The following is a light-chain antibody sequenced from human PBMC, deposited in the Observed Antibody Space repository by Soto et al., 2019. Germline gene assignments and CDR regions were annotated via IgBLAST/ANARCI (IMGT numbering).Light chain of an antibody. Sequence: EIVWTQSPGTLSLSPEERATLSCRASQSVSSSYLAWYQQKPGQAPRLLIYGASSRATGIPDRFSGSGSGTDFTLTISRLEAEDFAVYYCQQYGSSPPITFDQGTRLEIK. CDR2: GAS. CDR3: QQYGSSPPIT. J-gene: IGKJ5*01. CDR1: QSVSSSY. V-gene: IGKV3-20*01.